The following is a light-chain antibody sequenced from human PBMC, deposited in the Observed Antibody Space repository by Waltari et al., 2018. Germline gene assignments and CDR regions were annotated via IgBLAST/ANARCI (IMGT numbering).Light chain of an antibody. CDR1: QSVSSSY. Sequence: EIVLTQSPGPLSLSPGERATLSCRASQSVSSSYLAWYQQKPDQAPRLLIYGASSRATGIPDRFSGSGSGTDFTLTISRLEPEDFAVYYCQQYGSSRWTFGQGTKVEIK. J-gene: IGKJ1*01. V-gene: IGKV3-20*01. CDR3: QQYGSSRWT. CDR2: GAS.